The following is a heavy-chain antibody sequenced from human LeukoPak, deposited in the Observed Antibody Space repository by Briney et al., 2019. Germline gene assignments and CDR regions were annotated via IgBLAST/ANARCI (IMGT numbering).Heavy chain of an antibody. D-gene: IGHD2-21*02. V-gene: IGHV3-23*01. CDR3: ARTPAYCGGDCYSTFDY. CDR1: GFTFSTYA. Sequence: GGSLRLSCAASGFTFSTYAMSWVRQAPGKGLEWVSAFTVGGGTTFYADSVKGRFTISRDNSKNMLYLQMNSLRAEDTAVYYCARTPAYCGGDCYSTFDYWGQGTLVTVSS. J-gene: IGHJ4*02. CDR2: FTVGGGTT.